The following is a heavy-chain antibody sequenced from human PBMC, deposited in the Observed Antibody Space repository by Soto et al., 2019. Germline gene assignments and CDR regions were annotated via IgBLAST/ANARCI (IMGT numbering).Heavy chain of an antibody. CDR3: VRMGFSGGGYLSYYYYGMDI. J-gene: IGHJ6*02. V-gene: IGHV5-51*01. CDR1: ESIFTNYW. Sequence: PGESLKISCKGSESIFTNYWIGWVRQLPGRGLEWMALIYPVDSDARYSPSFQGQVTISADKSIRTAYLQWSSLKASDTAMYYCVRMGFSGGGYLSYYYYGMDIWGQGTTVTVSS. CDR2: IYPVDSDA. D-gene: IGHD5-12*01.